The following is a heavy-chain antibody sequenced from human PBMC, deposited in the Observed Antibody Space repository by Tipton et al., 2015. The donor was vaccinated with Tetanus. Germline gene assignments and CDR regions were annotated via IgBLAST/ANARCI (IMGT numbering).Heavy chain of an antibody. CDR3: ARIVVVAATLPDYFDY. D-gene: IGHD2-15*01. Sequence: LRLSCTVSGGSISSSSYYWGWIRQPPGKGLEWIGSIYYSGSTYYNPSLKSRVTISVDTSKNQFSLKLSSVTAADTAVYYCARIVVVAATLPDYFDYWGQGTLVTVSS. CDR2: IYYSGST. J-gene: IGHJ4*02. V-gene: IGHV4-39*01. CDR1: GGSISSSSYY.